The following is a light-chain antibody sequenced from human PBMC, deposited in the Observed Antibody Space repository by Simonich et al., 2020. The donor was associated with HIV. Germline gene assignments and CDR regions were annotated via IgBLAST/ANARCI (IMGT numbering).Light chain of an antibody. CDR2: WAS. CDR1: QSVLYSSNNKNY. CDR3: QQYYSTPLT. J-gene: IGKJ4*01. Sequence: DIVMTQSPDSLVVSLGERATINCKSSQSVLYSSNNKNYLAWYQQKPGQPPKLRIYWASTREFGVPDRFSGSGSGTDFTLTISSLQAEDVAVYYCQQYYSTPLTFGGGTKVEIK. V-gene: IGKV4-1*01.